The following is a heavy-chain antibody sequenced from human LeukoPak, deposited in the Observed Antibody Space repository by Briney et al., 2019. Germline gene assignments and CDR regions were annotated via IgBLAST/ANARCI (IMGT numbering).Heavy chain of an antibody. J-gene: IGHJ4*02. Sequence: ASVKVSCKASGYTFTSYAMHWVRQAPGQRLEWMGRINAGNGNTKYSQKFQGRVTITRDTSASTAYMELSSLRSEDTAVYYCATAMVLYYFDYWGQGTLVTVSP. V-gene: IGHV1-3*01. CDR3: ATAMVLYYFDY. D-gene: IGHD3-10*01. CDR1: GYTFTSYA. CDR2: INAGNGNT.